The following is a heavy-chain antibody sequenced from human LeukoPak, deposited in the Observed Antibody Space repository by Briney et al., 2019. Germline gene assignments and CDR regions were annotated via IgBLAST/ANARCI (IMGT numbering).Heavy chain of an antibody. V-gene: IGHV1-2*06. CDR2: INPNSSGT. CDR1: GYTFTGYY. J-gene: IGHJ4*02. D-gene: IGHD3-22*01. CDR3: ARGGYDSSGSGDY. Sequence: ASVKVSCMASGYTFTGYYMHWVRQAPGQGLEWMGRINPNSSGTNYAQKFQGRVTMTRDTSISTAYMELSRLRSDDTAVYYCARGGYDSSGSGDYWGQGTLVTVSS.